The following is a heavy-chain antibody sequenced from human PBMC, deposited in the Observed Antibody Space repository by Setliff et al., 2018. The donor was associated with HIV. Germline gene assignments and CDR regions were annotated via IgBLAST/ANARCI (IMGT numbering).Heavy chain of an antibody. V-gene: IGHV1-24*01. CDR1: GYTVTELS. Sequence: ASVKVSCKVSGYTVTELSINWVRQAPGKGPEWMGGFDPEDNKIVYAQKFQGRVTTTEDTSTDTAYMELSSLRSEDTAVYYCARSSIAAAGAYYYYMDVWGKGTTVTVSS. CDR3: ARSSIAAAGAYYYYMDV. J-gene: IGHJ6*03. CDR2: FDPEDNKI. D-gene: IGHD6-13*01.